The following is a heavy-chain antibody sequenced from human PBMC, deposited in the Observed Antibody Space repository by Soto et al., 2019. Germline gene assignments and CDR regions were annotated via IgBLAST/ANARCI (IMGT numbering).Heavy chain of an antibody. CDR3: ARSHYYDSSGYYHVGYYGMDV. J-gene: IGHJ6*02. Sequence: GGSLRLSCAASGFTFSSYAMSWVRQAPGKGLEWVSAISGSGGSTYYADSVKGRFTISRDNSKNTLYLQMNSLRSEDTAVYYCARSHYYDSSGYYHVGYYGMDVWGQGTTVTVSS. V-gene: IGHV3-23*01. D-gene: IGHD3-22*01. CDR2: ISGSGGST. CDR1: GFTFSSYA.